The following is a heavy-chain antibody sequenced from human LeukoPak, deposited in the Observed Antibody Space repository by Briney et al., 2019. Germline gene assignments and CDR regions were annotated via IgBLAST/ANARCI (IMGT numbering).Heavy chain of an antibody. CDR2: INTNTGNP. CDR1: GYTFSSCA. V-gene: IGHV7-4-1*02. Sequence: ASVKVSCKASGYTFSSCAINWVRQAPGQGLEWMGWINTNTGNPTYAQGFTGRFVFSLDTSVSTAYLQISSLKAEDTAVYYCARIQYSSSSGWFDPWGQGTLVTVSS. D-gene: IGHD6-6*01. CDR3: ARIQYSSSSGWFDP. J-gene: IGHJ5*02.